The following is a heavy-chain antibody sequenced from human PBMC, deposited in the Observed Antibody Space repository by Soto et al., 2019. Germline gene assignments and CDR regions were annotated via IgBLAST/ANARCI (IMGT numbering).Heavy chain of an antibody. CDR1: GFTFSSYD. Sequence: GGSLRLSCAASGFTFSSYDMHWVRQATGKGLEWVSAIGFAGDTYYAGSVKGRFTISRENAKNSFYLQMNSLRAGDTAVYYCARGDSGSYYYAFDIWGQGTMVTVSS. J-gene: IGHJ3*02. CDR3: ARGDSGSYYYAFDI. D-gene: IGHD1-26*01. CDR2: IGFAGDT. V-gene: IGHV3-13*01.